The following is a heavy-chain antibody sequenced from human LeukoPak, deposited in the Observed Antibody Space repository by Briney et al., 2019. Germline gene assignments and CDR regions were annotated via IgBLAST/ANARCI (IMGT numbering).Heavy chain of an antibody. Sequence: GGSLRLSCAASGFTFDDYAMHWVRQAPGKGLEWVSGISWNSGSIGYADSVKGRFTISRDNAKNSLYLQMNSLRAEDTALYYCAKVPKVELYWSSTSCSDHWFDPWGQGTLVTVSS. D-gene: IGHD2-2*01. CDR1: GFTFDDYA. CDR3: AKVPKVELYWSSTSCSDHWFDP. J-gene: IGHJ5*02. CDR2: ISWNSGSI. V-gene: IGHV3-9*01.